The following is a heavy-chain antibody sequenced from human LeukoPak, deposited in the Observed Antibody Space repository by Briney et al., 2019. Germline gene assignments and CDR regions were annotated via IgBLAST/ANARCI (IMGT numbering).Heavy chain of an antibody. CDR3: ARDSIQAYCSGGSCYYYYYGMDV. CDR1: GFTFSSYA. J-gene: IGHJ6*02. CDR2: ISYDGSNK. Sequence: GRSLRLSCAASGFTFSSYAMHWVRQAPGKGLEWVAVISYDGSNKYYADSVKGRFTISRDNSKNTLYLQTNSLRAEDTAVYYCARDSIQAYCSGGSCYYYYYGMDVWGQGTTVTVSS. D-gene: IGHD2-15*01. V-gene: IGHV3-30*04.